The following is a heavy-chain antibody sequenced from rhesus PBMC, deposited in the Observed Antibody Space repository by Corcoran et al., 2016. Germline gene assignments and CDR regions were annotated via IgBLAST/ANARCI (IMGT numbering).Heavy chain of an antibody. D-gene: IGHD6S26*01. CDR2: SSGSGGSN. CDR1: GDSVTTHY. Sequence: QLQLQESGPGLVQPSETLSLTCAVSGDSVTTHYWSWIRQPPGTGLEWIGRSSGSGGSNDYNPSLKSRVNNATDRSKNQCSLKRTSVTAADTAVYYCARRGSSAWSNHYFDYWGQGVLVTVSS. CDR3: ARRGSSAWSNHYFDY. J-gene: IGHJ4*01. V-gene: IGHV4-173*01.